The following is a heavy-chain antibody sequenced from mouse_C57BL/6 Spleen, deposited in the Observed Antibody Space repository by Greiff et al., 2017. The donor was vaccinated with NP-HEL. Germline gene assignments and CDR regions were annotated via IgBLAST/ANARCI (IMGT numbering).Heavy chain of an antibody. CDR2: INPGSGGT. J-gene: IGHJ2*01. CDR1: GYAFTNYL. D-gene: IGHD2-5*01. CDR3: ARSDSNYEY. Sequence: VQGVESGAELVRPGTSVKVSCKASGYAFTNYLIEWVKQRPGQGLEWIGVINPGSGGTNYNEKFKGKATLTADKSSSTAYMQLSSLTSEDSAVYFCARSDSNYEYWGQGTTLTVSS. V-gene: IGHV1-54*01.